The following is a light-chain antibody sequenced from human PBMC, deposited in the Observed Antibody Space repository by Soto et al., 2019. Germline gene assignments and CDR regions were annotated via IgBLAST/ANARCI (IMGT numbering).Light chain of an antibody. Sequence: DIQVTQSPSSLSASVGDRVTITCRASQSISSYLNWYRQKPGRAPNLLIYAASKLQIGVPSRFSGSGSGTDFTLTISSLQPGDFSIYYCHQSYRAPWTFGQGTKVEIK. V-gene: IGKV1-39*01. CDR1: QSISSY. CDR2: AAS. J-gene: IGKJ1*01. CDR3: HQSYRAPWT.